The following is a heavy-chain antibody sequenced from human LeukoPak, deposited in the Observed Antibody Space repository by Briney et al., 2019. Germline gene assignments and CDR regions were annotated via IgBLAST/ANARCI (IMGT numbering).Heavy chain of an antibody. CDR2: IYYSGST. V-gene: IGHV4-39*01. J-gene: IGHJ3*02. D-gene: IGHD2-2*01. CDR1: GGSISSSSYY. CDR3: ARHSTSTSEAFDI. Sequence: SSETLSLTCTVSGGSISSSSYYWGWIRQPPGKGLEWIGSIYYSGSTYYNPSLKSRVTISVDTSKSQFSLKLSSVTAADTAVYYCARHSTSTSEAFDIWGQGTMVTVSS.